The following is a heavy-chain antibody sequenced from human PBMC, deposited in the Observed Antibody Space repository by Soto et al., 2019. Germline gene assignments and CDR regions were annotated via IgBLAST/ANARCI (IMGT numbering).Heavy chain of an antibody. CDR3: ARDRGGYGPPDV. CDR1: GFSFSGSY. CDR2: ISGSSGYT. V-gene: IGHV3-11*06. D-gene: IGHD3-10*01. Sequence: GGSLRLSRASSGFSFSGSYISWVRQAPGKGLEWVAYISGSSGYTGYADSVKGRFTISRDNAKNSLYPQMNSLRVEDTAVYYCARDRGGYGPPDVWGQGTTVTVSS. J-gene: IGHJ6*02.